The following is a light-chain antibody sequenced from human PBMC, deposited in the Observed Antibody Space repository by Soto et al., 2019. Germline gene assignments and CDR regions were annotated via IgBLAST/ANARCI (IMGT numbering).Light chain of an antibody. J-gene: IGLJ3*02. Sequence: QAVVTHEPSLTVSPGGTVTLTCASSTGAVTSGYYPNWFQQKPGQAPRALIYSTSNTHSWTPARFSGSLLGGKAALTLSGVQPEDEADYYCLIFYGDVGVFGGGTKLTVL. CDR1: TGAVTSGYY. CDR3: LIFYGDVGV. V-gene: IGLV7-43*01. CDR2: STS.